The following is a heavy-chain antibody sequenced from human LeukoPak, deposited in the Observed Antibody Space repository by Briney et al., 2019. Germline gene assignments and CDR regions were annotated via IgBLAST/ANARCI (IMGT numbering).Heavy chain of an antibody. CDR1: GFTFSNYW. CDR3: AGDRPHNWFDP. V-gene: IGHV3-74*01. J-gene: IGHJ5*02. CDR2: IDNDGSGT. Sequence: GGSLRLSCAASGFTFSNYWMHWVRQAPGKGLMWVSRIDNDGSGTVYADSVKGRFTVFRDNAKNTLFLQMNSLRAEDTAVYYCAGDRPHNWFDPWGQGTLVTVSS.